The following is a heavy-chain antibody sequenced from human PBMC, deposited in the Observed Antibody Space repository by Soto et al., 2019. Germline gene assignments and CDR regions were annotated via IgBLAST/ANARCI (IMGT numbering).Heavy chain of an antibody. CDR2: ISYDGRNQ. V-gene: IGHV3-30*04. Sequence: GGSLRLSCAASEFTFNTYAIHWVRQAPGRGLEWVAVISYDGRNQYCADSVKARFTISTDNSKNTVYLQMSSLRAENMAICHCAKARCSTSDCYVPESWGQGTLVTV. CDR1: EFTFNTYA. D-gene: IGHD2-2*01. CDR3: AKARCSTSDCYVPES. J-gene: IGHJ4*02.